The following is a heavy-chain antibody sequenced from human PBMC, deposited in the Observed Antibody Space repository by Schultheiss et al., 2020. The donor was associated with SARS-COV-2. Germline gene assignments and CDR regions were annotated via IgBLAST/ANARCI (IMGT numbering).Heavy chain of an antibody. CDR2: ISSSSSYT. J-gene: IGHJ4*02. Sequence: GGSLRLSCAVYGGSFSDYYMSWIRQAPGKGLEWVSYISSSSSYTNYADSVKGRFTISRDNAKNSLYLQMNSLRAEDTAVYYCARGRSSLTVRGDPFDYWGQGTLVTVSS. CDR1: GGSFSDYY. V-gene: IGHV3-11*06. CDR3: ARGRSSLTVRGDPFDY. D-gene: IGHD2-21*01.